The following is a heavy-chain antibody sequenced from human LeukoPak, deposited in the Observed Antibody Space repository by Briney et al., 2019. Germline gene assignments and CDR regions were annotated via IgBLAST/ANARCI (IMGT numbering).Heavy chain of an antibody. CDR2: IIPILGIA. CDR3: ARDKAKAATRPTTYYYYYYGMDV. J-gene: IGHJ6*02. CDR1: GGTFSSYA. V-gene: IGHV1-69*04. Sequence: ASVNVSCKASGGTFSSYAISWVRQAPGQGLEWMGRIIPILGIANYAQKFQGRVTITADKSTSTAYMELSSLRSEDTAVYYCARDKAKAATRPTTYYYYYYGMDVWGQGTTVTVSS. D-gene: IGHD2-15*01.